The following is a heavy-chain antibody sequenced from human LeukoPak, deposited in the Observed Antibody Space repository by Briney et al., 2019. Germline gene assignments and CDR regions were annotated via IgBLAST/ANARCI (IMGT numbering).Heavy chain of an antibody. CDR2: ISAYNGNT. Sequence: GASVKVSCKASGYTFTSYGISWVRQAPGQGLEWMGWISAYNGNTNYAQKLQGRVTMTTDTSTSTAYMELRSLRSDDTAVYYCARVVSYIFVVEGHGAFDIWGQGTMVTVSS. V-gene: IGHV1-18*01. CDR1: GYTFTSYG. CDR3: ARVVSYIFVVEGHGAFDI. D-gene: IGHD2-15*01. J-gene: IGHJ3*02.